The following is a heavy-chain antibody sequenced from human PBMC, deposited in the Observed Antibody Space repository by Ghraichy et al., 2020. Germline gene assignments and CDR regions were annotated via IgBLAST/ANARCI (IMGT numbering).Heavy chain of an antibody. Sequence: SETLSLTCTVSGGSISSGGYYWSWIRQHPGKGLEWIGYIYYSGSTYYNPSLKSRVTISVDTSKNQFSLKLSFVTAADTAVYYCAREGVRGTNIDYWGQGTLVTVSS. CDR1: GGSISSGGYY. CDR2: IYYSGST. D-gene: IGHD3-10*01. V-gene: IGHV4-31*03. J-gene: IGHJ4*02. CDR3: AREGVRGTNIDY.